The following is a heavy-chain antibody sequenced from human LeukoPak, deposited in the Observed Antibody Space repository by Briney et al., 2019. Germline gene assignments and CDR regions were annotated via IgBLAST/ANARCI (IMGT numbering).Heavy chain of an antibody. CDR1: GGSISSYY. J-gene: IGHJ4*02. D-gene: IGHD6-13*01. Sequence: SETLSLTCTVSGGSISSYYWSWIRQPPGKGLEWIGYIYYSGSTNYNPSLKSRVTISVDTSKNQFSLKLSSVTAAGTAVYYCARKLGIAAAVNYFDYWGQGTLVTVSS. CDR2: IYYSGST. V-gene: IGHV4-59*08. CDR3: ARKLGIAAAVNYFDY.